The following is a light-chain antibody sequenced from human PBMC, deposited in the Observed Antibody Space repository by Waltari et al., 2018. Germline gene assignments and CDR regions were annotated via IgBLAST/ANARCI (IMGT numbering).Light chain of an antibody. V-gene: IGKV3-20*01. J-gene: IGKJ1*01. Sequence: EIVLTQSPGTLSLSLGERATVSCRASQSVSRALAWYQQKPGQAPRLLIYGASIRATGIPDRFSGSGSGTDFSLTISRLEPDDFAVYYCQHYLRVPVTFGQGTTVEI. CDR2: GAS. CDR1: QSVSRA. CDR3: QHYLRVPVT.